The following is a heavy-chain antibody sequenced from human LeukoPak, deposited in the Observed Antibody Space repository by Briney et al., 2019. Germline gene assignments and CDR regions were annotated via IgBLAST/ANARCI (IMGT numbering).Heavy chain of an antibody. V-gene: IGHV3-49*04. CDR3: TSDEGEDTSY. CDR1: GFIFGDYA. D-gene: IGHD1-26*01. J-gene: IGHJ4*02. CDR2: IRSKAYGGTA. Sequence: PGGSLRLSCTGSGFIFGDYAMNWVRQAPGKGLEWVGVIRSKAYGGTAEYAASVKGRFTISRDDSKSIAYLQMSSLKTEDTAVCYCTSDEGEDTSYWGQGTLVTVSS.